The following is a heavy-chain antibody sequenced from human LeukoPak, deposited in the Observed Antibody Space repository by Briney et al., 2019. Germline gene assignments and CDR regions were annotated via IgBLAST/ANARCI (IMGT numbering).Heavy chain of an antibody. V-gene: IGHV3-48*03. Sequence: GGSLRLSCAASGFTFSSYEMNWVRQAPGKGLEWVSYISSSGSTIYYADSVKGRFTISRDNSKNTLYLQMNSLRAEDTAVYYCAKDSGYCSGGSCQTNYYYYYMDVWGKGTTVTISS. CDR2: ISSSGSTI. CDR3: AKDSGYCSGGSCQTNYYYYYMDV. D-gene: IGHD2-15*01. J-gene: IGHJ6*03. CDR1: GFTFSSYE.